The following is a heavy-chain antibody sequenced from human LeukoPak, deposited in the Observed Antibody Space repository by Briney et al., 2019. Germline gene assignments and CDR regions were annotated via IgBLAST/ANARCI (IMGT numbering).Heavy chain of an antibody. CDR2: ISAYNGNT. CDR3: ARLPLAVAGTYYFDY. V-gene: IGHV1-18*01. J-gene: IGHJ4*02. D-gene: IGHD6-19*01. CDR1: GYTFTSYG. Sequence: ASVKVSCKASGYTFTSYGISWVRQAPGQGPEWMGWISAYNGNTNYAQKLQGRVTMTTDTSTSTAYMELRSLRSDDTAVYYCARLPLAVAGTYYFDYWGQGTLVTVSS.